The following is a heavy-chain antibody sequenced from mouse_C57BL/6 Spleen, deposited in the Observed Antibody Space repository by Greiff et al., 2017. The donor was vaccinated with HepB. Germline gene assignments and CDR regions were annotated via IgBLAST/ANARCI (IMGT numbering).Heavy chain of an antibody. Sequence: EVKLVESGGGLVQPGGSLSLSCAASGFTFTDYYMSWVRQPPGKALEWLGFIRNKANGYTTEYSASVKGRFTISRDNSQSILYLQMNALRAEDSATYYCARYHMPYYYGSSYYFDYWGQGTTLTVSS. V-gene: IGHV7-3*01. CDR1: GFTFTDYY. J-gene: IGHJ2*01. D-gene: IGHD1-1*01. CDR3: ARYHMPYYYGSSYYFDY. CDR2: IRNKANGYTT.